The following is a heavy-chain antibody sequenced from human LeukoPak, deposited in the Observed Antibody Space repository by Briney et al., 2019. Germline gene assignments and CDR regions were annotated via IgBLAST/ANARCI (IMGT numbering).Heavy chain of an antibody. CDR3: ARVHSGSSLGFDY. J-gene: IGHJ4*02. CDR2: TYYRSRWHN. CDR1: RDSVSSNSAS. D-gene: IGHD1-26*01. Sequence: SQTLSLTCAISRDSVSSNSASWDWIRQSPSRGLEWLGRTYYRSRWHNDYAVSVKSRITINPDTSKNQFSLQLNSVTPEDTAVYYCARVHSGSSLGFDYWGQGTLVTVSS. V-gene: IGHV6-1*01.